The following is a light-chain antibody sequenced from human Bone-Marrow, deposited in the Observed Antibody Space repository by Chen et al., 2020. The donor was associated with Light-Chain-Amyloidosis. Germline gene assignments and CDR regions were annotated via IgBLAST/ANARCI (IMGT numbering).Light chain of an antibody. Sequence: DIQMTQSPSTLSASVGDRVTITCRASQSIINWLAWYQQKPGKAPKLLIYKASSLESGVPSRFSGSGSGTEFTLTISSLQPDDFATYHCQQYKSYPYTFGQGTKLE. V-gene: IGKV1-5*03. J-gene: IGKJ2*01. CDR3: QQYKSYPYT. CDR1: QSIINW. CDR2: KAS.